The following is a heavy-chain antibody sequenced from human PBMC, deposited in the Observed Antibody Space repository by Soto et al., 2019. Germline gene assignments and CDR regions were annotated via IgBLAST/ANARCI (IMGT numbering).Heavy chain of an antibody. CDR2: IYYSGST. CDR1: GGSISSSSYY. D-gene: IGHD6-13*01. V-gene: IGHV4-39*01. Sequence: QLQLQESGPGLVKPSETLSLTCTVSGGSISSSSYYWGWIRQPPGKGLEWIGSIYYSGSTYYNPSLKSRVTISVDTSKNQFSLKLSSVTAADTAVYYCAYAMEYIEQQPPPDYWGQGTLVTVSS. J-gene: IGHJ4*02. CDR3: AYAMEYIEQQPPPDY.